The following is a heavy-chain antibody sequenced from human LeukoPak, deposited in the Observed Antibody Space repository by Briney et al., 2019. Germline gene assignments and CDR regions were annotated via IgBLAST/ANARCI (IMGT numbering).Heavy chain of an antibody. D-gene: IGHD5-12*01. J-gene: IGHJ4*02. V-gene: IGHV3-23*01. Sequence: PGGSLRLSCEASGFTFSSYAMSWVRQAPGKGLEWVSVISGSGDSTYYAGSVEGRCTTSRDNSKDALYLQMNSLRAEDTAVYYCARVGYSGYDYDYWGQGTLVTVSS. CDR1: GFTFSSYA. CDR3: ARVGYSGYDYDY. CDR2: ISGSGDST.